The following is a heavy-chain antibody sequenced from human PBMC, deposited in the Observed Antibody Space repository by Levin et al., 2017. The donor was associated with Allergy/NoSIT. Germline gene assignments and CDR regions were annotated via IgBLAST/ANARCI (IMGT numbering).Heavy chain of an antibody. CDR1: GFAFDNYA. CDR2: ISGSGGATYYAVST. D-gene: IGHD5-18*01. J-gene: IGHJ3*01. CDR3: AKGREVTAPLYAFDV. V-gene: IGHV3-23*01. Sequence: GGSLRLSCVASGFAFDNYAMSWVRQAPGEGLDWISGISGSGGATYYAVSTYYADSVKGRFTISRDNSKNTLYLEMNSLRGEDTAVYFWAKGREVTAPLYAFDVWGPGTMVTVSS.